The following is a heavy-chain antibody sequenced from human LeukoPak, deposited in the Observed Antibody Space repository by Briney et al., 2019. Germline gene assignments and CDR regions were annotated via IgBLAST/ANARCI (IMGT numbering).Heavy chain of an antibody. J-gene: IGHJ6*02. V-gene: IGHV4-59*08. CDR1: GGSISSYY. Sequence: SETLSLTCTVSGGSISSYYWSWIRQPPGKGLEWIGYIYYSGSTNYNPSLKSRVSISVDASKNQFSLMLSSVTAADTAVYYCARGGPHDFCSGYPHYYYGMDVWGQGTTVTVSS. D-gene: IGHD3-3*01. CDR2: IYYSGST. CDR3: ARGGPHDFCSGYPHYYYGMDV.